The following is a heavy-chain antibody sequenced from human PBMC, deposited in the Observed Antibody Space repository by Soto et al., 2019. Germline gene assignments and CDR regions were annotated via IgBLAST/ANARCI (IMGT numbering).Heavy chain of an antibody. V-gene: IGHV3-33*01. CDR2: IWYDGSNK. CDR1: GFTFSSYG. Sequence: QVQLVESGGGVVRPGRSLRLSCAASGFTFSSYGMHWVRQAPGKGLEWVAVIWYDGSNKYYADSVKGRFTISRDNSKNTLYLQMNSLRAEDTAVYYCARGGWFDAFDIWGQGTMVTVSS. CDR3: ARGGWFDAFDI. D-gene: IGHD6-19*01. J-gene: IGHJ3*02.